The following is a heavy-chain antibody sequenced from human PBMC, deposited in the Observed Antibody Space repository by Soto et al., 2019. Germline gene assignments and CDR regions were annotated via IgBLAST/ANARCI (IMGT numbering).Heavy chain of an antibody. V-gene: IGHV1-46*04. CDR1: GYTFTSYY. CDR3: AITPRSSYGPFDY. Sequence: ASVKVSCKASGYTFTSYYMHWVRQAPGQGLEWMGIINPSAYTNYAESVRGRFTISRDNAQNSLYLQMNSLRAEDTALYYCAITPRSSYGPFDYWGRGTLVTVSS. J-gene: IGHJ4*02. CDR2: INPSAYT. D-gene: IGHD5-18*01.